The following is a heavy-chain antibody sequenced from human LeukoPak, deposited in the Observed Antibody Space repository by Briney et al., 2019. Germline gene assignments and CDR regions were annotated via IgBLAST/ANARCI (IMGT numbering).Heavy chain of an antibody. V-gene: IGHV1-69*05. Sequence: SVKVSCKASGDTFSSYSINWVRQAPGQGLEWVGGIIPIFGTINYAQKFQGRVTITTDGSTRSAYMELSSLESKDTAVYYCARGSNDYPYYFDYWGQGTLVTVSS. CDR3: ARGSNDYPYYFDY. CDR1: GDTFSSYS. D-gene: IGHD3-22*01. CDR2: IIPIFGTI. J-gene: IGHJ4*02.